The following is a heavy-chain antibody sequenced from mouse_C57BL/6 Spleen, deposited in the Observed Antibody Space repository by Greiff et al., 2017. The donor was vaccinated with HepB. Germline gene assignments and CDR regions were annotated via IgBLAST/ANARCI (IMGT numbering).Heavy chain of an antibody. V-gene: IGHV1-55*01. CDR1: GYTFTSYW. J-gene: IGHJ2*01. Sequence: QVQLQQPGAELVKPGASVKMSCKASGYTFTSYWITWVKQRPGQGLEWIGDIYPGSGSTTYNEKFKRKATLTVDTSSHTAYMQLSSLTSEDSAVYYCAREDDGYPVDYWGQGTTLTVSS. CDR2: IYPGSGST. D-gene: IGHD2-3*01. CDR3: AREDDGYPVDY.